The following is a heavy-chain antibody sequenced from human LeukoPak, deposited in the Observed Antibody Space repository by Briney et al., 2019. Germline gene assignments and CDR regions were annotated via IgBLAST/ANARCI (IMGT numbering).Heavy chain of an antibody. CDR2: ISGSGAYT. V-gene: IGHV3-23*01. CDR1: GFTFSSYA. CDR3: ARVGGYYDSSGYYLPFDY. Sequence: GGSLRLSCAASGFTFSSYAMSWVRQAPGKGLEWVSTISGSGAYTYYADSVKGRFTISRDNSKNTLYLQMNSLRAEDTAVYYCARVGGYYDSSGYYLPFDYWGQGALVTVSS. D-gene: IGHD3-22*01. J-gene: IGHJ4*02.